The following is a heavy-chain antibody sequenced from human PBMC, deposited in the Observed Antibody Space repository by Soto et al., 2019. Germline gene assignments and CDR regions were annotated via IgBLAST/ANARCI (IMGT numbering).Heavy chain of an antibody. Sequence: ASVKVSCKASGYTFTSYDINWVRQAPGQGLEWMGWINPNSGGTNYAQKFQGWVTMTRDTSISTAYMELSRLRSDDTAVYYCAREVPGTLAFDIWGQGTMVTVSS. V-gene: IGHV1-2*04. J-gene: IGHJ3*02. CDR3: AREVPGTLAFDI. CDR1: GYTFTSYD. CDR2: INPNSGGT. D-gene: IGHD6-13*01.